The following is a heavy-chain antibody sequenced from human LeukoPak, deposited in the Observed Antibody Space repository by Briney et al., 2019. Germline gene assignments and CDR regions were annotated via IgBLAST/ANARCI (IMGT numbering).Heavy chain of an antibody. CDR1: GFTFSSYG. D-gene: IGHD3-9*01. V-gene: IGHV3-23*01. CDR3: AKDRASGLRYFDWLVDY. Sequence: GGSLKLSCAASGFTFSSYGMSWVRQAPGKGLEWVSAISGSGGSTYYADSVKGRFTISRDNSKNTLYLQMNSLRAEDTAVYYCAKDRASGLRYFDWLVDYWGQGTLVTVSS. J-gene: IGHJ4*02. CDR2: ISGSGGST.